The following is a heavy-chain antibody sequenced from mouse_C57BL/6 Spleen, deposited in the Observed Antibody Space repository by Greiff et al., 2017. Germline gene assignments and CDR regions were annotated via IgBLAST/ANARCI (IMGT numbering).Heavy chain of an antibody. Sequence: QVQLQQPGAELVKPGASVKLSCTASGYTFTSYWMQWVKQRPGQGLEWFGEIDPSDSYTNSTQKFKGKATLTVDTSSSTAYMQLSSRTSDDSAVYYCALTTVVATRYFDVWGTGTTVTVSS. CDR3: ALTTVVATRYFDV. J-gene: IGHJ1*03. CDR2: IDPSDSYT. CDR1: GYTFTSYW. V-gene: IGHV1-50*01. D-gene: IGHD1-1*01.